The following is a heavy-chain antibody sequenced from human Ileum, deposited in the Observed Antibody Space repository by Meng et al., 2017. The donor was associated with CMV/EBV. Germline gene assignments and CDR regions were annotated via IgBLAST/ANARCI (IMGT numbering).Heavy chain of an antibody. Sequence: QVQLLQSGTELKKPGASVKVSCKASGYTFTSNNLIWVRQAPGQGPEWMGWIDTYSGNPTYARHFTGRFVFSLDTSVSTAYLQISSLKAEDTAVYYCARDGLNERYFDYWGQGTLVTVSS. CDR3: ARDGLNERYFDY. V-gene: IGHV7-4-1*02. D-gene: IGHD6-25*01. CDR1: GYTFTSNN. CDR2: IDTYSGNP. J-gene: IGHJ4*02.